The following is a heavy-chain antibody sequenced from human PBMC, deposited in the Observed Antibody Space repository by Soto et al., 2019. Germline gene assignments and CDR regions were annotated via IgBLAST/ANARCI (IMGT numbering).Heavy chain of an antibody. CDR1: GYTFTSYG. CDR2: ISAYNGNT. D-gene: IGHD6-19*01. CDR3: AREWGAVAGPGYYYYGMDV. J-gene: IGHJ6*02. V-gene: IGHV1-18*01. Sequence: ASVKVSCTASGYTFTSYGISWVRQAPGQGLEWMGWISAYNGNTNYAQKLQGRVTMTTDTSTSTAYMELRSLRSDDTAVYYCAREWGAVAGPGYYYYGMDVWGQGTTVTVSS.